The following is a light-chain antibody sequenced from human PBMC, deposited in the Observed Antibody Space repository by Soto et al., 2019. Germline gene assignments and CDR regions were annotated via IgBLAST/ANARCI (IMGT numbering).Light chain of an antibody. V-gene: IGKV1-12*01. CDR1: QGISSW. CDR3: QQANSFPFT. J-gene: IGKJ3*01. Sequence: DIQMTQSPSSVSASVGDRVTITCRASQGISSWLDWYQQKPGKAPNLLIYAASSLQSGVPSRFSGSGSGTDFTLTISSLQPEDFATYYCQQANSFPFTFGPGTKVYIK. CDR2: AAS.